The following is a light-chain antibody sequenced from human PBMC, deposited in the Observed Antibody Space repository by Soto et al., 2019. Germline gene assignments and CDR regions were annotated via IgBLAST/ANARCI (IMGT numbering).Light chain of an antibody. V-gene: IGKV1-13*02. CDR2: DAS. J-gene: IGKJ2*01. Sequence: HLTQSPSSLSASVGDRVTITCRASQAITNNLAWYQQTPGNPPKLLIYDASSLESGVPSRFSGSGSGTEFTLTISSLQSEDFALYYCHQYNSWPPGTFGQGTKVDIK. CDR1: QAITNN. CDR3: HQYNSWPPGT.